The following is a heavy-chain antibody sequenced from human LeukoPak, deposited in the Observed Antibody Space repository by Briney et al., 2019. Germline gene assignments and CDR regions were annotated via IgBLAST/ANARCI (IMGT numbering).Heavy chain of an antibody. J-gene: IGHJ4*02. Sequence: AGGSLRLSCAASGFTFDDYGMSWVRQAPGKGLEWVSGINWNGGSTAYADSVKGRFTISRDNAKNSLYLQMNSLRAEDTALYYYARGEDYGGNDYCFDSWGQGTLVTVSS. CDR2: INWNGGST. V-gene: IGHV3-20*04. CDR1: GFTFDDYG. D-gene: IGHD4-23*01. CDR3: ARGEDYGGNDYCFDS.